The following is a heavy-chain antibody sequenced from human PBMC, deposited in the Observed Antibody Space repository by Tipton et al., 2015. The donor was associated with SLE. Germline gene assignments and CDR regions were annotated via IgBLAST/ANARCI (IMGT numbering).Heavy chain of an antibody. CDR3: ASARDHWLVYDY. Sequence: LSLTCTVSGDSIISSYWSWIRQPPGKGLEWIGYIYYSGTTNYNPSLKSRVTISVDTSKNQVSLKLSSVTAADTAVYYCASARDHWLVYDYWGQGTLVTVSS. J-gene: IGHJ4*02. CDR2: IYYSGTT. V-gene: IGHV4-59*01. CDR1: GDSIISSY. D-gene: IGHD6-19*01.